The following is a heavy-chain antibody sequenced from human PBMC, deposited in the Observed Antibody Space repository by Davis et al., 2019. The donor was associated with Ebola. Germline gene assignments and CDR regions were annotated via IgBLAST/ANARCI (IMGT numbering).Heavy chain of an antibody. J-gene: IGHJ3*02. V-gene: IGHV3-33*05. CDR2: ISYDGSNK. CDR1: GFTFSSYG. CDR3: ARDGEYCTNGICSTYFDI. D-gene: IGHD2-8*01. Sequence: GESLKISCAAPGFTFSSYGMHWVRQAPGKGLEWVAVISYDGSNKYYADSVKGRFTISRDNSKNTLYLQMNSLRAEDTAVYYCARDGEYCTNGICSTYFDIWGQGTNVTVSS.